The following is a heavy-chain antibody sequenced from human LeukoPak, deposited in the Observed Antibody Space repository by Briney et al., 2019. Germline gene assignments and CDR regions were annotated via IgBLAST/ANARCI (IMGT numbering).Heavy chain of an antibody. Sequence: SETLSLTCTVSGGSISSYYWSWIRQPPGKGLEWIGYIYYSGSTNYNPSLKSRVTISVDTSKNQFSLKLSSVTAADTAVYYCARDVAAVGSFDYWGQGTQVAVSS. D-gene: IGHD6-13*01. CDR2: IYYSGST. CDR3: ARDVAAVGSFDY. J-gene: IGHJ4*02. V-gene: IGHV4-59*01. CDR1: GGSISSYY.